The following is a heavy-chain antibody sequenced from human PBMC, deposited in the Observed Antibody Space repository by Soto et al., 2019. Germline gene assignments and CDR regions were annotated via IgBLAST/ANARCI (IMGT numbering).Heavy chain of an antibody. V-gene: IGHV1-46*01. CDR2: INPSGGST. J-gene: IGHJ6*02. D-gene: IGHD6-19*01. CDR3: ARGGGSSGWYEADYYGMDV. Sequence: ASVKVSCKASGYTFTSYYMHWVRQAPGQGLEWMGIINPSGGSTSYAQKFQGRVTMTRDTSTSTVYMELSSLRSEDTAVYYCARGGGSSGWYEADYYGMDVWGQGTTVTV. CDR1: GYTFTSYY.